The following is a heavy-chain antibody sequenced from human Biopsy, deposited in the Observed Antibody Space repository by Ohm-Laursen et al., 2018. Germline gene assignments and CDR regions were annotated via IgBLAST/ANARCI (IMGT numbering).Heavy chain of an antibody. J-gene: IGHJ3*01. CDR3: AREDEGLLRALDL. CDR2: IYTIGDT. V-gene: IGHV4-4*07. D-gene: IGHD3-3*01. CDR1: GASMTGYF. Sequence: TLSLTCTVSGASMTGYFWTWVRQPAGKGLEWIGHIYTIGDTTYNPSLESRVTMSLDTSKNQFSLKTTSLTAADTAVYFCAREDEGLLRALDLWGQGTMATVSS.